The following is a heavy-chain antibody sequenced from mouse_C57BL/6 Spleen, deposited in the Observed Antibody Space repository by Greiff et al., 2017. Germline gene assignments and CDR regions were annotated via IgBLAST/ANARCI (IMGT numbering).Heavy chain of an antibody. CDR2: IYPGDGDT. D-gene: IGHD1-1*01. CDR3: AREYYDGSSYEPV. V-gene: IGHV1-82*01. CDR1: GYAFSSSW. Sequence: VQLQQSGPELVKPGASVKISCKASGYAFSSSWMNWVKQRPGKGLEWIGRIYPGDGDTNDNGKFKGKATLTADKSSSTAYMQLSSLTSEDSAVYVCAREYYDGSSYEPVWGTGTTVTVSS. J-gene: IGHJ1*03.